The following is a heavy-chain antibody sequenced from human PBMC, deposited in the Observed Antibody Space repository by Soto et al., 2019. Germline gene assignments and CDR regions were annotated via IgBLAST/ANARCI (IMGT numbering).Heavy chain of an antibody. J-gene: IGHJ5*02. CDR1: GYTFTSYG. CDR2: ISAYNGNT. Sequence: QVQLVQSGAEVKKPGASVKVSCKASGYTFTSYGISWVRQAPGQGLEWMGWISAYNGNTNYAQKLQGRVTMTTDTSTSTAYMELRSLRSDDTAVYYRARRSIGYYGSGSTNWFDPWGQGTLVTVSS. V-gene: IGHV1-18*04. D-gene: IGHD3-10*01. CDR3: ARRSIGYYGSGSTNWFDP.